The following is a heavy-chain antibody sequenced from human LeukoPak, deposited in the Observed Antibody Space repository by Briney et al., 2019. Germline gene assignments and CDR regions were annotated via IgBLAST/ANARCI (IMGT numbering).Heavy chain of an antibody. V-gene: IGHV4-4*07. CDR2: MYIGGRD. Sequence: PSETLSLTCTVSGGSISSYYWSWIRQPAGKGLEWIGRMYIGGRDSYNPSLKSRVTMSLDKSKNQFSLNLRSVTAADTAVYYCARGGGLSGYRIWGQGTLVTVSS. J-gene: IGHJ4*02. CDR1: GGSISSYY. D-gene: IGHD3-9*01. CDR3: ARGGGLSGYRI.